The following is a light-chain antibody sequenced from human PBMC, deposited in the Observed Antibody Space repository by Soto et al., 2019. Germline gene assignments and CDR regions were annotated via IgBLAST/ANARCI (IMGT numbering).Light chain of an antibody. Sequence: DIVMTQSPDSLAVSLGERATINCKSSQSVLYTSYNKNLLAWYHQKPGQPPKLLSYCASTRESGFPDRFSGSGSGPDFTLTISSLLAEDVAVYYGQQSSHRPPLFTFGPGNKVTI. CDR3: QQSSHRPPLFT. CDR2: CAS. CDR1: QSVLYTSYNKNL. V-gene: IGKV4-1*01. J-gene: IGKJ3*01.